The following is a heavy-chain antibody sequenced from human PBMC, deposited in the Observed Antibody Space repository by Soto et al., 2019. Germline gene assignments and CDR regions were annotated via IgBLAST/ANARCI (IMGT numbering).Heavy chain of an antibody. J-gene: IGHJ4*02. V-gene: IGHV1-3*01. CDR1: GYSFKNYA. CDR2: SNEGSGNT. D-gene: IGHD3-3*02. Sequence: QVQLVQSGPEVKRPGASVRISCRTAGYSFKNYAIHWVRQAPGKKLEWMGWSNEGSGNTRYSQKFQGRMSIARDTSASTSYLDLRSLTSEDTAIYFCTRDDRTISGAVTLDYWGPGTLVTVSS. CDR3: TRDDRTISGAVTLDY.